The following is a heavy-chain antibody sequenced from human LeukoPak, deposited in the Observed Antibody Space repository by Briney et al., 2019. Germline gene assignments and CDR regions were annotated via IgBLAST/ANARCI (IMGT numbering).Heavy chain of an antibody. V-gene: IGHV4-38-2*02. CDR1: GYSISSGYY. Sequence: SQTLSLTCTVSGYSISSGYYWGWIRQPPGKGLEWIGSIYHSGSTYYNPSLKSRVTISVDTSKNQFSLKLSSVTAADTAVYYCARDDRGGSRGVIISPWGQGTLVTVSS. CDR2: IYHSGST. CDR3: ARDDRGGSRGVIISP. J-gene: IGHJ5*02. D-gene: IGHD3-10*01.